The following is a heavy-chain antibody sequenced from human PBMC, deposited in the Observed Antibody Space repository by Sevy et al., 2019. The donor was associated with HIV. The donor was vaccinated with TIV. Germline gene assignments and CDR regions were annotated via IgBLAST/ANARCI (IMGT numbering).Heavy chain of an antibody. CDR2: IYYRGST. J-gene: IGHJ6*02. V-gene: IGHV4-59*01. CDR3: ARGCALGLHYGMDV. CDR1: GGSISSTY. Sequence: SETLSLTCTVSGGSISSTYWNWIQQPPGKGLEWIGYIYYRGSTNYNPSLKSRVTISIDTSKKQFSLKLSSLTAADTAVYYCARGCALGLHYGMDVWGQGTTVTVSS. D-gene: IGHD3-16*01.